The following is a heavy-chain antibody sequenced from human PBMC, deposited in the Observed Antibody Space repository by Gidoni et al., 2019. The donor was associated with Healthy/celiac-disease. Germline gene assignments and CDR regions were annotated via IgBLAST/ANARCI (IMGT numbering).Heavy chain of an antibody. V-gene: IGHV4-34*01. CDR1: GWSFSGYY. CDR2: INHSGST. CDR3: ARGPRITMIVVVITKGAFDI. Sequence: QVQLQQWGAGLFKPSETLSLTSAVYGWSFSGYYWSWIRQPPGKGLEWIGEINHSGSTNYNPSLKSRVTISVDTYKNQFSLKLSSVTAADTAVYYCARGPRITMIVVVITKGAFDIWGQGTMVTVSS. J-gene: IGHJ3*02. D-gene: IGHD3-22*01.